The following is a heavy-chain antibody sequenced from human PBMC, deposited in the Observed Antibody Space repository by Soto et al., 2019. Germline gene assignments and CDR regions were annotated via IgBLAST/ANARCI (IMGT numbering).Heavy chain of an antibody. V-gene: IGHV3-23*01. Sequence: SLRLSCAASGFTFSSYAMSWVRQAPGKGLEWVSAISGSGGSTYYADSVKGRFTISRDNSKNTLYLQMNSLRAEDTAVYYCAKAANCSSTSCYYGSAFPFYGMDVWGQGTTVTVSS. CDR3: AKAANCSSTSCYYGSAFPFYGMDV. D-gene: IGHD2-2*01. J-gene: IGHJ6*02. CDR2: ISGSGGST. CDR1: GFTFSSYA.